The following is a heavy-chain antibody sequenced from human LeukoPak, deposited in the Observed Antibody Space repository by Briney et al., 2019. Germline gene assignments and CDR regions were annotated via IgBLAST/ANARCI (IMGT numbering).Heavy chain of an antibody. Sequence: PSETLSLTCVVSGGSISSGGYSWSWIRQPPGKGLEWIGYIYHSGSTYYNPSLKSRVTISVDTSKNQFSLKLSSVTAADTAVYYCARGNYVDWFDPWGQGTQVTVSS. CDR3: ARGNYVDWFDP. CDR2: IYHSGST. D-gene: IGHD1-7*01. J-gene: IGHJ5*02. CDR1: GGSISSGGYS. V-gene: IGHV4-30-2*01.